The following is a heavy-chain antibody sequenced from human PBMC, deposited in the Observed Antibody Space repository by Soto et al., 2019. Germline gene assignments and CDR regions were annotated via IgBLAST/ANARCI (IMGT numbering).Heavy chain of an antibody. J-gene: IGHJ6*02. CDR2: FRSGGGT. D-gene: IGHD3-10*01. V-gene: IGHV4-59*08. CDR1: GDSISSYN. CDR3: VRQGIGVLHGLVDV. Sequence: QVQLQESGPGLVKPSETLSLTCTVSGDSISSYNLAWIRQPPGKGLEWIGYFRSGGGTSYNPSLKGRVALSADASMKQFSLRLSSVTAADTAVYYCVRQGIGVLHGLVDVWGQGTTVTVSS.